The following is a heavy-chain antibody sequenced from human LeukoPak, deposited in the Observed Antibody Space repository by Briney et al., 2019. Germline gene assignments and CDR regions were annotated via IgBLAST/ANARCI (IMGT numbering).Heavy chain of an antibody. CDR2: VSYDGNHK. V-gene: IGHV3-30*03. CDR1: GVTFSSYG. CDR3: ARAYYYYYMDV. Sequence: PGGSLRLSSAASGVTFSSYGMPWVRQAPGRGLEWVAIVSYDGNHKFYADSVKGRFTISRDNSKNTPYPQMNSLRAEDTAVYYCARAYYYYYMDVWGKGTTVTVSS. J-gene: IGHJ6*03.